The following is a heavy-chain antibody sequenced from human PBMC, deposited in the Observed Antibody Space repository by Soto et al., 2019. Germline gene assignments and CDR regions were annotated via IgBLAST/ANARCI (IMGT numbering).Heavy chain of an antibody. CDR2: INHSGST. V-gene: IGHV4-34*01. CDR1: GGSFSAYY. Sequence: QVQLQQWGAGLLKPSETLSLSCAVYGGSFSAYYWSWIRQPPGKGLEWIGEINHSGSTNYNPSLKSRVTISVDPSKVQFTLKLRSVTAADTALYYCAGEAPGSGMHYWGQGTLVTVSS. J-gene: IGHJ4*02. D-gene: IGHD3-10*01. CDR3: AGEAPGSGMHY.